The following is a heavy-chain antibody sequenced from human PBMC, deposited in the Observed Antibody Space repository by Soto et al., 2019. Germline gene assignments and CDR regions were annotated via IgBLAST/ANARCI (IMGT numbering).Heavy chain of an antibody. CDR3: ARARDAAMVTDRSCFDY. V-gene: IGHV1-8*01. CDR2: MNPNSGNT. CDR1: GYTFTSYD. J-gene: IGHJ4*02. Sequence: GASVKVSCKASGYTFTSYDINWVRQATGQGLEWMGWMNPNSGNTGYAQKFQGRVTMTRNTSISTAYMELSSLRSEDTAVYYCARARDAAMVTDRSCFDYWGQGALVTVSS. D-gene: IGHD5-18*01.